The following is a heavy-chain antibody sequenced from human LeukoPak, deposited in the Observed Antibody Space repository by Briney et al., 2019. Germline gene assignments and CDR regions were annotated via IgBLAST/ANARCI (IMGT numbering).Heavy chain of an antibody. V-gene: IGHV1-2*02. CDR1: GYTFTSYG. CDR3: ARDLISSSWYGEEYFQH. CDR2: INPNSGGT. J-gene: IGHJ1*01. Sequence: ASVKVSCKASGYTFTSYGISWVRQAPGQGLEWMGWINPNSGGTNYAQKFQGRVTMTRDTSISTAYMELSRLRSDDTAVYYCARDLISSSWYGEEYFQHWGQGTLVTVSS. D-gene: IGHD6-13*01.